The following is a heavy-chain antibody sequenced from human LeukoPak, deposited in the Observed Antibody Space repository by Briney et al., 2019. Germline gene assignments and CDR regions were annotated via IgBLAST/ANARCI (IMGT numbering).Heavy chain of an antibody. CDR2: IYYSGST. V-gene: IGHV4-59*08. CDR1: GGSISSYY. Sequence: PSETLSLTCTVSGGSISSYYWSWIRQPPGKGLEWIGYIYYSGSTNYNPSLKSRVTISVDTSKNQFSLKLSSVTAADTAVYYCARWGGYSYGYVPGAFDIWGQGTMVTVSS. D-gene: IGHD5-18*01. J-gene: IGHJ3*02. CDR3: ARWGGYSYGYVPGAFDI.